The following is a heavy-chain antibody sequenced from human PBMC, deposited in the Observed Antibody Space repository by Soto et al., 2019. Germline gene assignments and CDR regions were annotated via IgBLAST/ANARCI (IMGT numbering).Heavy chain of an antibody. J-gene: IGHJ5*02. Sequence: GGSLRLSCAASGFTFSSYAMSWVRQAPGKGLEWVSAISGSGGSTYYADSVKGRFTISRDNSKNTLYLQMNSLRAEDTAVYYCAKDLFGELFPNWFDPWGQGTLVTVSS. CDR3: AKDLFGELFPNWFDP. D-gene: IGHD3-10*01. CDR2: ISGSGGST. CDR1: GFTFSSYA. V-gene: IGHV3-23*01.